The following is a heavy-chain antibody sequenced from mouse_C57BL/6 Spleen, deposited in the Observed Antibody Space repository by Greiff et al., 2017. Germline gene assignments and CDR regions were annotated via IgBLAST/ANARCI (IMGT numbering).Heavy chain of an antibody. CDR3: ARGERSGYEAMDY. J-gene: IGHJ4*01. D-gene: IGHD3-2*02. CDR1: GYTFTSYD. CDR2: IYPRDGST. Sequence: QVQLQQSGPELVKPGASVKLSCKASGYTFTSYDINWVKQRPGQGLEWIGWIYPRDGSTKYTETFKGQDTLTVDTSSSTAYMELHSLASEDCAVYFCARGERSGYEAMDYGGQRTSVTGSS. V-gene: IGHV1-85*01.